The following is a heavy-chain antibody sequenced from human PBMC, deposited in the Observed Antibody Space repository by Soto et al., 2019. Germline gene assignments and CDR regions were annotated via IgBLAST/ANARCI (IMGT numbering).Heavy chain of an antibody. V-gene: IGHV3-21*01. D-gene: IGHD1-1*01. Sequence: EVQLVESGGGLVKPGGSLRLSCAASGFTFSSYSMNWVRQAPGKGLEWVSSISSSSSYVYYADSVKGRFTISTDNAKNSLYLQMNSLRAEDTAVYYCAREKSRYGRQGPIHFDYWGKGTLVTVSS. CDR1: GFTFSSYS. CDR2: ISSSSSYV. CDR3: AREKSRYGRQGPIHFDY. J-gene: IGHJ4*02.